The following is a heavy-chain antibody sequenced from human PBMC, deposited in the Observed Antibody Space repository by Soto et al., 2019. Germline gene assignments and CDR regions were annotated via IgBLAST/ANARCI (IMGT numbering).Heavy chain of an antibody. CDR2: ISYDGTDK. J-gene: IGHJ4*02. CDR3: ANLAFGCSADKCYSSDY. V-gene: IGHV3-30*18. D-gene: IGHD5-12*01. Sequence: QVQLVESGGGVVQPGRSLRLSCAASGFAFITYGMHWVRQAPGKGLEWVAVISYDGTDKYYADSVKGRFTISRDNSKNTLYLQVNSLRAEDTAIYYCANLAFGCSADKCYSSDYWGQGTLVTVSS. CDR1: GFAFITYG.